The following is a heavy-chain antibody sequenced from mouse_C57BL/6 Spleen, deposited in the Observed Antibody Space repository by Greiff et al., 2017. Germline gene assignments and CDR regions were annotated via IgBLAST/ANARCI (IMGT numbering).Heavy chain of an antibody. Sequence: EVQVVESGPGLVKPSQSLSLTCSVTGYSITSGYYWNWIRQFPGNKLEWMGYISYDGSNNYNPSLKNRISITRDTSKNQFFLKLNSVTTEDTATYYCARRDGYYAMDYWGQGTSVTVSS. V-gene: IGHV3-6*01. CDR2: ISYDGSN. CDR1: GYSITSGYY. D-gene: IGHD2-3*01. J-gene: IGHJ4*01. CDR3: ARRDGYYAMDY.